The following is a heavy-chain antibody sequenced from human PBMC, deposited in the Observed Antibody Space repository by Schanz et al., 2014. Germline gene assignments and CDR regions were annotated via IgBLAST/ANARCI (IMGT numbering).Heavy chain of an antibody. J-gene: IGHJ4*02. Sequence: VQLVESGGGFVQPGGSLGLSCVVSGFTVSSDHMSWVRQAPGKGLEWVALISNDGSIKYYADSVEGRFTISRDNSRNTLYMQLNSLRSEDTAVYYCASPSGYSGCCPYFDFWGQGTLVTVSS. CDR3: ASPSGYSGCCPYFDF. CDR1: GFTVSSDH. CDR2: ISNDGSIK. V-gene: IGHV3-30*19. D-gene: IGHD1-26*01.